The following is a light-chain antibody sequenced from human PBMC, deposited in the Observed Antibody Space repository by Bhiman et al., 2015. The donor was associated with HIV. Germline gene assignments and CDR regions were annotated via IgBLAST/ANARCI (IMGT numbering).Light chain of an antibody. J-gene: IGLJ3*02. V-gene: IGLV1-51*02. CDR2: ENN. Sequence: QSVLTQPPSVSGAPGQRVTISCTGSRSNIGAGYDVHWYQKLPGTAPKLLIYENNKRPSGIPDRFSGSKSATSATLGITGLQTGDEADYYCVTWDSSLSAWVFGGGTKLTVL. CDR3: VTWDSSLSAWV. CDR1: RSNIGAGYD.